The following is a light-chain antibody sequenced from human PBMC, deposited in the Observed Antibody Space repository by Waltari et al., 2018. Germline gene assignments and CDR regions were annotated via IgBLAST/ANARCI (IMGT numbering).Light chain of an antibody. CDR1: HDVNNY. J-gene: IGKJ5*01. V-gene: IGKV3-11*01. Sequence: ELVLTQSPATPSLSPRERSTLSCTVSHDVNNYLALYQQKPGQAPRLLIYDTSTRPTGIPARFSGSVSETDFTLTNSSVEPEDLAVYYCQQRKYWPPITFGQGTRLETK. CDR2: DTS. CDR3: QQRKYWPPIT.